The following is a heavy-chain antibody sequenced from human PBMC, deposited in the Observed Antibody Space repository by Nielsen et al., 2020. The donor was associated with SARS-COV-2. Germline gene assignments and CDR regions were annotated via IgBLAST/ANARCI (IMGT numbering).Heavy chain of an antibody. Sequence: WIRQPPGKGLEWIGYIYYSGSTYYNPSLKSRVTISVDTSKNQFSLKLSSVTAADTAVYYCARDWGCTNGVCYFPMSYYYYYMDVWGKGTTVTVSS. CDR3: ARDWGCTNGVCYFPMSYYYYYMDV. V-gene: IGHV4-30-4*01. CDR2: IYYSGST. D-gene: IGHD2-8*01. J-gene: IGHJ6*03.